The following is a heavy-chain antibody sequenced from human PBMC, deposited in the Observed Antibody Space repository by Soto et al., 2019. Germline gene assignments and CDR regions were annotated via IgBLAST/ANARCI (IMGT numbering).Heavy chain of an antibody. D-gene: IGHD3-3*01. CDR1: GYMFITHG. CDR2: VSAYSGNT. Sequence: QVLLVHSGPEVKKPGASVKVSCKASGYMFITHGISWVRQAPGQGLEWMGWVSAYSGNTDYAQKFQGRVTMTRDTSTSTAYMELRSLTSDDTAVYYCAREKWSEALDYWGQGTLVTVSS. J-gene: IGHJ4*02. V-gene: IGHV1-18*01. CDR3: AREKWSEALDY.